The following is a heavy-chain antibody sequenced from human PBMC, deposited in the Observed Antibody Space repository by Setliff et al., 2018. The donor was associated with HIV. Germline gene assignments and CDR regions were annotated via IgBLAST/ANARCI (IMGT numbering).Heavy chain of an antibody. V-gene: IGHV1-69*06. J-gene: IGHJ6*04. CDR1: GGTFITYP. CDR2: VIPLYNTA. Sequence: SVKVSCKASGGTFITYPISWVRQAPGQGLEWMGRVIPLYNTADYGQKFQGRVTMTADTSTSTAYMELSSLRSEDTAVYYCARDSRDIVVVIAPEPEPYYYYGMDVWGEGTTVTVSS. D-gene: IGHD2-15*01. CDR3: ARDSRDIVVVIAPEPEPYYYYGMDV.